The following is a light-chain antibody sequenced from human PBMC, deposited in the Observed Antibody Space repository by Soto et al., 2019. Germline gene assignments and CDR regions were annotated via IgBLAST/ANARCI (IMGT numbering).Light chain of an antibody. V-gene: IGKV1-27*01. J-gene: IGKJ4*01. CDR1: QGINNY. CDR3: QTFNSVHT. Sequence: DVQLTQSPSSLSASVGDRVTITCRASQGINNYLAWYQQKPGKVLNLLIYAASTLQAGVPTRFSGSGPGTDFTLTISRLQPEAVATYYCQTFNSVHTFGGGTKVEI. CDR2: AAS.